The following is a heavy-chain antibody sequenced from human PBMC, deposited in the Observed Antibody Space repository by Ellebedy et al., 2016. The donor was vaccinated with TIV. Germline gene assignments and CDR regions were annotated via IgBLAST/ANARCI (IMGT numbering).Heavy chain of an antibody. CDR2: IWYDGTNK. Sequence: GESLKISCAASGFTFSSYGMHWVRQGPGKGLEWVAVIWYDGTNKYYADSEQGRFTISRDNSKNTLYLQMNSLRAEDTAVYYCARDRAAAGANDAFDIWGQGTMVTVSS. CDR3: ARDRAAAGANDAFDI. J-gene: IGHJ3*02. CDR1: GFTFSSYG. D-gene: IGHD6-13*01. V-gene: IGHV3-33*01.